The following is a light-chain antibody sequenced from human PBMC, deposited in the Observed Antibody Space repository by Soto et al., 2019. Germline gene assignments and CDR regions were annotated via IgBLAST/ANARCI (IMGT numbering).Light chain of an antibody. Sequence: QSALTQPASVSGSPGQSITISCNGTSSDVGGYNYVSWYQQHPGKAPKLMIYEVSNRPSGVSNRFSGSKSGNTASLTISGLQAEVEADYYCSSYTSSSSFGTGTKVTVL. CDR1: SSDVGGYNY. J-gene: IGLJ1*01. V-gene: IGLV2-14*01. CDR3: SSYTSSSS. CDR2: EVS.